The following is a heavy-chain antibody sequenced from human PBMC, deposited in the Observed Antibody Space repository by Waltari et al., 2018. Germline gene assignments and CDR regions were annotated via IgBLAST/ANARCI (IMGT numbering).Heavy chain of an antibody. Sequence: QVQLQESGQGLVKPSETLSLTCTVSGGSISSHYWSWIRQPPGKGLEWIGYIYYSGSTNYNPSLKSRVTISVDTSKNQFSLKLSSVTAADTAVYYCARVGIAARVFDYWGQGTLFTVSS. J-gene: IGHJ4*02. CDR3: ARVGIAARVFDY. D-gene: IGHD6-6*01. CDR2: IYYSGST. V-gene: IGHV4-59*11. CDR1: GGSISSHY.